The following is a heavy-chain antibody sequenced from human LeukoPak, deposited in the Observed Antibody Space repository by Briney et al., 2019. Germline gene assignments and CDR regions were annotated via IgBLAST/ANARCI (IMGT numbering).Heavy chain of an antibody. CDR2: ISWNSGSI. J-gene: IGHJ4*02. CDR3: AKDSGIAAAQYYFDY. Sequence: GGSLRLSCAASGFTFDDYAMHWVRQAPGKSLEWVSGISWNSGSIGYADSVKGRFTISRDNAKNSLYLQMNSLRAEDTALYYCAKDSGIAAAQYYFDYWGQGTLVTVSS. D-gene: IGHD6-13*01. V-gene: IGHV3-9*01. CDR1: GFTFDDYA.